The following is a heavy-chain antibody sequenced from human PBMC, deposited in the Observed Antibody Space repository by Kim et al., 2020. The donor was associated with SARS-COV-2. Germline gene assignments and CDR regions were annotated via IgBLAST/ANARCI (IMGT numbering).Heavy chain of an antibody. J-gene: IGHJ4*02. CDR3: VTAYYDSSGYYRVDY. Sequence: SVKVSCKASGGTFSSYAISWVRQAPGQGLEWMGRIIPILGIANYAQKFQGRVTITADKSTSTAYMELSSLRSEDTAVYYCVTAYYDSSGYYRVDYWGQGTLVTVSS. D-gene: IGHD3-22*01. V-gene: IGHV1-69*04. CDR1: GGTFSSYA. CDR2: IIPILGIA.